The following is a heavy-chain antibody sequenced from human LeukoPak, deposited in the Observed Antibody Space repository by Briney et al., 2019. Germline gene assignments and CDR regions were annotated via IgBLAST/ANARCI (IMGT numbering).Heavy chain of an antibody. J-gene: IGHJ2*01. CDR1: GFTFSSYS. Sequence: PGGSLRLSCAASGFTFSSYSMNWVRQAPGEGLEWVSYISSSSSSIYYADSVKGRFTISRDNAKNSLYLQMNSLRAEDTAVYYCAKVSGYSSGWYGPTFNWYFDLWGRGTLVTVSS. CDR3: AKVSGYSSGWYGPTFNWYFDL. D-gene: IGHD6-19*01. V-gene: IGHV3-48*04. CDR2: ISSSSSSI.